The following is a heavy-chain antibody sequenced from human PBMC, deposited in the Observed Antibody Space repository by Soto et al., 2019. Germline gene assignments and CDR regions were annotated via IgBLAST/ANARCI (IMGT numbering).Heavy chain of an antibody. CDR2: LNPANGNT. V-gene: IGHV1-3*01. D-gene: IGHD1-26*01. J-gene: IGHJ3*01. CDR3: AIDIVSVGPRANDAFNV. Sequence: QVQLVQSGAEMKKPGASVNISCQASGFTFSDTLINWVRQGPGQGLELMGWLNPANGNTRYSESFQGRVTISSLSSASTAYVALSDLTSEYTAVDYCAIDIVSVGPRANDAFNVWGQGTMSTVSS. CDR1: GFTFSDTL.